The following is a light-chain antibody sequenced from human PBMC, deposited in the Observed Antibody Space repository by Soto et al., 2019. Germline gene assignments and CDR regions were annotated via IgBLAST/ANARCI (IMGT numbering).Light chain of an antibody. Sequence: DIPMTQSPSTLSGSVGDRVTITCRASQTISSWLAWYQQKPGKAPKLLIYKASTLKSGVPSRFSGSGSGTEFTLTISSLQPDDLATYYCQQYNSYSITFGQGTRLEIK. CDR1: QTISSW. J-gene: IGKJ5*01. CDR3: QQYNSYSIT. CDR2: KAS. V-gene: IGKV1-5*03.